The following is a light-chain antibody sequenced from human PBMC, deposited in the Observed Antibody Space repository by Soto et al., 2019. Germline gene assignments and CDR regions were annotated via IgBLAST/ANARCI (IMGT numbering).Light chain of an antibody. V-gene: IGKV1-5*03. CDR2: KAS. CDR3: QHYNSYSPRT. J-gene: IGKJ1*01. CDR1: QSISSX. Sequence: DXXXTQSXSTLXASVGDRVTITCRASQSISSXLAWYQQKPGKAPKLLIYKASSLESGVPSRFSGSGSGTEFTLTISSLQPDDFATYYCQHYNSYSPRTFGQGTKVEIK.